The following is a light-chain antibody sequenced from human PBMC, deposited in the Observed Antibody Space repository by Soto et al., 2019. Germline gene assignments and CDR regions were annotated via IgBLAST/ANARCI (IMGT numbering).Light chain of an antibody. CDR2: GAS. CDR3: QQYGISPWT. V-gene: IGKV3-20*01. J-gene: IGKJ1*01. Sequence: EIVLTQSPGTLSLSPGERATLSCRASQSVSSSYLAWYQQKPGQAPRLLIYGASRRATGIPDRFSGSGSGTDFTLTISRLKPEEFAVYYCQQYGISPWTFGQGTKVEIK. CDR1: QSVSSSY.